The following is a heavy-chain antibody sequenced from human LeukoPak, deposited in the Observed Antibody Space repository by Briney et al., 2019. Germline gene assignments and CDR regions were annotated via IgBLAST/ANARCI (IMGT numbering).Heavy chain of an antibody. J-gene: IGHJ3*02. CDR1: GGSISSSSYY. CDR3: ARHPGYYDSSGYYVSAFDI. V-gene: IGHV4-39*01. CDR2: IYYGGTT. Sequence: TSETLSLTCTVSGGSISSSSYYWGWIRQPPGEGLEWIGRIYYGGTTYYNPSLKSRVTISVDTSKDQFSLKLSSVTAADTAVYYCARHPGYYDSSGYYVSAFDIWGQGTMVTVSS. D-gene: IGHD3-22*01.